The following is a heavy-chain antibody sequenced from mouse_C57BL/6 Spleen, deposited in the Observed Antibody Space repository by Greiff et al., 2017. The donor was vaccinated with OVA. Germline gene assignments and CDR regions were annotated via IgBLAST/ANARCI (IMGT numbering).Heavy chain of an antibody. J-gene: IGHJ3*01. CDR1: GFTFSSYG. CDR3: ARHGNYAFAY. D-gene: IGHD2-1*01. Sequence: EVQVVESGGDLVKPGGSLKLSCAASGFTFSSYGMSWVRQTPDKRLEWVATISSGGSYTYYPDSVKGRFTISRDNAKNTLYLQMSSLKSEDTAMYYCARHGNYAFAYWGQGTLVTVSA. CDR2: ISSGGSYT. V-gene: IGHV5-6*01.